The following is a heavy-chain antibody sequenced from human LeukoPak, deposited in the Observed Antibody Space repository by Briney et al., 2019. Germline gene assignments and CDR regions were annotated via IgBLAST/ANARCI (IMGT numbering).Heavy chain of an antibody. CDR2: FNPSGGST. D-gene: IGHD3-22*01. J-gene: IGHJ4*02. V-gene: IGHV1-46*01. Sequence: ASVKVSCKASGYTFTNYYMHWVRQAPGQGLEWLGIFNPSGGSTNYAQKFQGRVTMTRDTSTSTVYMELSSLRSEDTAIYYCAREGIVVALFDYWGQGTLVTVSP. CDR1: GYTFTNYY. CDR3: AREGIVVALFDY.